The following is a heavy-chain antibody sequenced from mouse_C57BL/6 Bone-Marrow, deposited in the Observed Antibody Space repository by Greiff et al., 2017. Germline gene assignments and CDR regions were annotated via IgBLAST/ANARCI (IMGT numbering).Heavy chain of an antibody. CDR2: ISNLAYSI. Sequence: EVQGVESGGGLVQPGGSLKLSCAASGFTFSDYGMAWVRQAPRKGPEWVAFISNLAYSIYYADTVTGRFTISRENAKNTLYLEMSSLRSEDTAMYYCARPNYYGSSHWYFDVWGTGTTVTVSS. CDR1: GFTFSDYG. CDR3: ARPNYYGSSHWYFDV. D-gene: IGHD1-1*01. J-gene: IGHJ1*03. V-gene: IGHV5-15*01.